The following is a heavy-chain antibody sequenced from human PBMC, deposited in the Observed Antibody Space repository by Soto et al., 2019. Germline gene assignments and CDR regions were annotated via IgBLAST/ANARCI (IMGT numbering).Heavy chain of an antibody. CDR2: IIPIFGTA. V-gene: IGHV1-69*12. D-gene: IGHD6-6*01. J-gene: IGHJ5*02. CDR3: ARDFPEYSSSRLCWWFDP. CDR1: GGTFSSYA. Sequence: QVQLVQSGAEVKKPGSSVKVSCKASGGTFSSYAISWVRQAPGQGLEWMGGIIPIFGTANYAQKFQGRVTITADESTSTGXMELSSLRSEDTAVYYCARDFPEYSSSRLCWWFDPWGQGTLVTVSS.